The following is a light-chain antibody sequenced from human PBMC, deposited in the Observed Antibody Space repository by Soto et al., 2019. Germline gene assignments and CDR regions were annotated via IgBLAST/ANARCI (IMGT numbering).Light chain of an antibody. CDR3: QQYNIGYT. V-gene: IGKV1-5*01. J-gene: IGKJ2*01. CDR1: QSINNW. CDR2: DAA. Sequence: IQMTQSPSTLSASVGDRVTITCRASQSINNWVAWFQQESGRAPKLLIYDAATLQSGVPSRFSGTGSGTDFSLTISSLQPEDFPTEYCQQYNIGYTFGQGTSLDIK.